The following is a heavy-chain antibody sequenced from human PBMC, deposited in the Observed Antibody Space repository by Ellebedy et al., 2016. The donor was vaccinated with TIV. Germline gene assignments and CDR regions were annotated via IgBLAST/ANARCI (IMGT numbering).Heavy chain of an antibody. Sequence: SVKVSXKASRGTFSSYAISWVRQAPGQGLEWMGRIIPLLGTTNYAQKFQGRVTVTADKSTSTAYMELSSLRSEDTAVYYCAAYYYDSSGYHPRRNWGQGTLVTVSS. CDR2: IIPLLGTT. D-gene: IGHD3-22*01. CDR3: AAYYYDSSGYHPRRN. V-gene: IGHV1-69*04. CDR1: RGTFSSYA. J-gene: IGHJ1*01.